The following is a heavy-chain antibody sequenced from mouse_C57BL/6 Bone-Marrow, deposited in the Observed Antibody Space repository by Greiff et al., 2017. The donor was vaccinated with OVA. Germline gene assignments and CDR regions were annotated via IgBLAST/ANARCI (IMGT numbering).Heavy chain of an antibody. J-gene: IGHJ2*01. Sequence: QVQLQQSGAELVKPGASVKLSCKASGYTFTSYWMHWVKQRPGQGLEWIGMIHPNSGSTNYNEKFKSKATLTVDKSSSTAYMQLSSLTSEDSAVYYCARRGSGNSLDYWGQGTTLTVSS. CDR1: GYTFTSYW. V-gene: IGHV1-64*01. CDR3: ARRGSGNSLDY. D-gene: IGHD1-3*01. CDR2: IHPNSGST.